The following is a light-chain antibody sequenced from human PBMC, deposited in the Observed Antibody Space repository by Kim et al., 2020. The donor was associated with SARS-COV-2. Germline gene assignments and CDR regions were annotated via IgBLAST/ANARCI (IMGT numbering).Light chain of an antibody. CDR1: QNIRSY. CDR2: AAS. J-gene: IGKJ1*01. Sequence: ATEGDRVTSTCRASQNIRSYLNWKQRKPGKAPNLLICAASSLQSGGPSRFSGSGSGTEFTLTIKSLQPEDFATYFCQQSYTVPPTFGQGTKVDIK. V-gene: IGKV1-39*01. CDR3: QQSYTVPPT.